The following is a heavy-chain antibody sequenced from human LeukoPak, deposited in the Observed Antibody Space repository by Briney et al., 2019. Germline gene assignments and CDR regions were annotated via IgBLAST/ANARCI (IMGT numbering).Heavy chain of an antibody. CDR2: VYYSGST. J-gene: IGHJ4*02. Sequence: SETLSLTCTVSGGSISSRSYYWGWIRQPPGEGLEGIGSVYYSGSTYYNPSLKSRVTISVDTSKNQFSLKLNSVTAADKAVYYCARLGTVTTRFDYWGQGTLVTVSS. D-gene: IGHD4-17*01. CDR1: GGSISSRSYY. V-gene: IGHV4-39*01. CDR3: ARLGTVTTRFDY.